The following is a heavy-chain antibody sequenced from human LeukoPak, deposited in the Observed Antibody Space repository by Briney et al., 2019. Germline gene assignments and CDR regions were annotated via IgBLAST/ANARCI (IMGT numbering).Heavy chain of an antibody. CDR1: GFTFSNAW. CDR2: IKSRTDGGTT. V-gene: IGHV3-15*01. CDR3: TTDKLPNTAVAGIEDY. D-gene: IGHD6-19*01. Sequence: GGCLRLSCGASGFTFSNAWMSWVRQAPGKGLEWVGRIKSRTDGGTTDYAAPVKGRFTILREDSKNTLYLQMNSLKTEDTAVYYCTTDKLPNTAVAGIEDYWGQGTLVTVSS. J-gene: IGHJ4*02.